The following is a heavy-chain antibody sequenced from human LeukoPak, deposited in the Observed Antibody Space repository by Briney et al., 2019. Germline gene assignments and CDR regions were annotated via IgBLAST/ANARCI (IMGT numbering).Heavy chain of an antibody. CDR1: GYTFTGYY. V-gene: IGHV1-2*02. D-gene: IGHD3/OR15-3a*01. J-gene: IGHJ4*02. Sequence: ASVKVSCKASGYTFTGYYMHWVRQARGQGLEWMGWINPSSGDTIYAQKFQGRVTMTRDTSINTAYMELSSLRSDDTAVYDCSIWTGTSPTYFDYWGQGTLVTVSS. CDR2: INPSSGDT. CDR3: SIWTGTSPTYFDY.